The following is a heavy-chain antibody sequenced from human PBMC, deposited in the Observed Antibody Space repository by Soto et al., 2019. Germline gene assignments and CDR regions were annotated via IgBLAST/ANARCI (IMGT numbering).Heavy chain of an antibody. Sequence: XETLSVTCAVSGSSISSSNYYWGWIRQPPGRGLEWIGTMYYSGRTYYNPSLKSRVTTSVDTSKNQFSLKLSAVTATDTAVYYCARHGNTVTTGYYCGMDGWGQGTTVTVSS. D-gene: IGHD4-17*01. CDR2: MYYSGRT. CDR1: GSSISSSNYY. V-gene: IGHV4-39*01. CDR3: ARHGNTVTTGYYCGMDG. J-gene: IGHJ6*01.